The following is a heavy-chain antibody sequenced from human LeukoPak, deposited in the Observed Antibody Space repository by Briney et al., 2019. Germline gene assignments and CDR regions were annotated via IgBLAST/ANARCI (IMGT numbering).Heavy chain of an antibody. CDR3: ARSAPPDNWNDLRYYYPMDV. CDR2: IYPGDSDT. Sequence: GESLKISCQASGYKFTDYWIGWVRQLPGKGLEWLGIIYPGDSDTTYRPSFQGQVTTSATEPINTAYLQWSSLKASDTAIYYCARSAPPDNWNDLRYYYPMDVWGQGTTVTVSS. V-gene: IGHV5-51*04. D-gene: IGHD1-1*01. J-gene: IGHJ6*02. CDR1: GYKFTDYW.